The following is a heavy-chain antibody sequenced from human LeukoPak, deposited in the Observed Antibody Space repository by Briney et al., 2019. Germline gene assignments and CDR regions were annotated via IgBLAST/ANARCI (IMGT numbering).Heavy chain of an antibody. CDR1: GGSFSGYY. CDR2: INHSGST. V-gene: IGHV4-34*01. J-gene: IGHJ2*01. D-gene: IGHD3-10*01. CDR3: ARGSRGPFITPRKYWYFDL. Sequence: SETLSLTCAVYGGSFSGYYWSWIRQPPGKGLEWIGEINHSGSTNYNPSLKSRVTISVDTSKNQFPLKLSSVTAADTAVYYCARGSRGPFITPRKYWYFDLWGRGTLVTVSS.